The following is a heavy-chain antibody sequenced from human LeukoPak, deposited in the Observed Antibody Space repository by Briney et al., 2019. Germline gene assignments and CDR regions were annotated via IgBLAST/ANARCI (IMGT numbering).Heavy chain of an antibody. CDR3: ARGRSDSGAYCYFGS. CDR2: ISHDGREI. CDR1: GFTFSEYT. V-gene: IGHV3-30*03. Sequence: GGSLRLPCAASGFTFSEYTMHWVRQAPSKGLEWVAVISHDGREIYYADSVKGRFTISRDDSMSTMYLQMNSLRAEDTALYYCARGRSDSGAYCYFGSWGQGTPVTVSS. J-gene: IGHJ4*02. D-gene: IGHD3-22*01.